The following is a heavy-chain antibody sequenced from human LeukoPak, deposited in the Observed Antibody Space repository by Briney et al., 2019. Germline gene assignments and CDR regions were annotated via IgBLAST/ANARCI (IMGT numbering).Heavy chain of an antibody. CDR1: GGSISSSSYY. J-gene: IGHJ6*03. CDR3: ARIAGYCSSASCYNFYYYYMDV. Sequence: SETLSLTYTVSGGSISSSSYYWGWIRQPPGKGLEWIGSIYYSGSTYYNPSLKSRVTISVDTSKNQFPLKLSSVTAADTAVYYCARIAGYCSSASCYNFYYYYMDVWGKGTTVTVS. D-gene: IGHD2-2*02. CDR2: IYYSGST. V-gene: IGHV4-39*01.